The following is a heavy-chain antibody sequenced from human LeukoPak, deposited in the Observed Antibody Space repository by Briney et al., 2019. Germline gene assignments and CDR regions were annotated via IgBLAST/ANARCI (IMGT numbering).Heavy chain of an antibody. Sequence: GGSLRLSCAASGFTFSSYGMHWVRQAPGKGLEWVAVISYDGSNKYYADSVKGRFTISRDNSKNTLYLQMNSLRAEDTAVYYCAKYRKRGYSGYGFDYWGQGTLVTVSS. D-gene: IGHD5-12*01. CDR3: AKYRKRGYSGYGFDY. CDR1: GFTFSSYG. V-gene: IGHV3-30*18. CDR2: ISYDGSNK. J-gene: IGHJ4*02.